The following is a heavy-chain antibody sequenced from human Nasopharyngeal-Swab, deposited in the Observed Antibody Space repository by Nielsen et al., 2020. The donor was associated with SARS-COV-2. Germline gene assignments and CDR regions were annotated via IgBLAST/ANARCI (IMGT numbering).Heavy chain of an antibody. CDR2: FDPEDGET. J-gene: IGHJ5*02. CDR3: ATGPAAGNPTWWFDP. V-gene: IGHV1-24*01. D-gene: IGHD6-13*01. Sequence: ASVKVSCKVSGYTLTELSMHWARQAPGKGLEWMGGFDPEDGETIYAQKFQGRVTMTEDTSTDTAYMELSSLRSEDTAVYYCATGPAAGNPTWWFDPWGQGTLVTVSS. CDR1: GYTLTELS.